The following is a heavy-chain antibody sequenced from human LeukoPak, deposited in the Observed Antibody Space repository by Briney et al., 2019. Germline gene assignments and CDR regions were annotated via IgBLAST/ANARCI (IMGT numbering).Heavy chain of an antibody. V-gene: IGHV3-53*01. CDR1: GFTVNNNY. CDR2: ISSGGST. D-gene: IGHD1-26*01. CDR3: AKGGVGAPPPFDY. Sequence: GGSLRLSCVASGFTVNNNYMNWVRQGPGKGLEWVSVISSGGSTYYADSVKGRFTISRDNSKNTLYLQMNSLRAEDTAVYYCAKGGVGAPPPFDYWGQGTLVTVSS. J-gene: IGHJ4*02.